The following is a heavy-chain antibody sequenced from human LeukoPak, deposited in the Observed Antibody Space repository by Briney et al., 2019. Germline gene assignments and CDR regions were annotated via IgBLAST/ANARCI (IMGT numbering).Heavy chain of an antibody. CDR2: INHSGST. CDR1: GGSFSGYY. Sequence: SETLSLTCAVYGGSFSGYYWSWIRQPPGKGLEWIGEINHSGSTNYNPPLKSRVTISVDTSKNQFSLKLSSVTAADTAVYYCASSALRLGELSPSYYFDYWGQGTLVTVSS. J-gene: IGHJ4*02. D-gene: IGHD3-16*02. V-gene: IGHV4-34*01. CDR3: ASSALRLGELSPSYYFDY.